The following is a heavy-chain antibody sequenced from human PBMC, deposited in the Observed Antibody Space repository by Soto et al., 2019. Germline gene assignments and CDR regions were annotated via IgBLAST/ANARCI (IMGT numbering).Heavy chain of an antibody. CDR2: IYYSGST. D-gene: IGHD4-17*01. Sequence: SETLSLTCTVSGGSISSYYWSWIRQPPGKGLEWIGYIYYSGSTNYNPSLKSRVTISVDTSKNQFSLKLSSVTAADTAVYYCARAIDYGDYTGVHYFDYWGQGTLVTVSS. CDR1: GGSISSYY. J-gene: IGHJ4*02. V-gene: IGHV4-59*01. CDR3: ARAIDYGDYTGVHYFDY.